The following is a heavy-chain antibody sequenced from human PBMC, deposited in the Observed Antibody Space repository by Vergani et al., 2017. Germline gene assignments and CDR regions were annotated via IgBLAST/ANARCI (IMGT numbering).Heavy chain of an antibody. D-gene: IGHD6-19*01. CDR2: IYYSGST. CDR3: ARHSTVEWLVKLGWIAP. V-gene: IGHV4-39*01. Sequence: QLQLQESGPGLVKPSATLSLTFSVSGTSIRSSNYYWGWIRQPPGKGLEWIASIYYSGSTYHNPSLKSRVTISVDTSKNEFSLKRSSVTAADTAVYFCARHSTVEWLVKLGWIAPWGQGILFTVSS. J-gene: IGHJ5*02. CDR1: GTSIRSSNYY.